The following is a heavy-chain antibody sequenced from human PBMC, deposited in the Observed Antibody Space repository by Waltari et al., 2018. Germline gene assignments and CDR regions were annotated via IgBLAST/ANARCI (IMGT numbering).Heavy chain of an antibody. J-gene: IGHJ1*01. CDR3: APSSGCFVYFQH. V-gene: IGHV6-1*03. CDR2: TYYSSNLYN. D-gene: IGHD6-19*01. CDR1: GNSGCSNRGA. Sequence: QVQLQQSGPGLVKTSQTLSITCGISGNSGCSNRGAWSWIRRSASRGLEWLGRTYYSSNLYNDYAVSVKSCITLNPVTSKNQFSLQLTSLSSADPAVYFCAPSSGCFVYFQHWGQGTLVTVSS.